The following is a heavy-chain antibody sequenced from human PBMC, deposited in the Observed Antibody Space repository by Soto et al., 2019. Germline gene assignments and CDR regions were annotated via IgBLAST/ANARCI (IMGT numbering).Heavy chain of an antibody. CDR1: GGTFSSYS. J-gene: IGHJ6*02. CDR2: IIPTFGTA. V-gene: IGHV1-69*13. D-gene: IGHD4-17*01. Sequence: SVKVSCKASGGTFSSYSISWVRQAPGQGLEWMGGIIPTFGTANYAQKFQGRVTITADESTSTAYMELSSLRSEDTAVYYCARDGDYGDYRYYYYGMDVWGQGTTVTVSS. CDR3: ARDGDYGDYRYYYYGMDV.